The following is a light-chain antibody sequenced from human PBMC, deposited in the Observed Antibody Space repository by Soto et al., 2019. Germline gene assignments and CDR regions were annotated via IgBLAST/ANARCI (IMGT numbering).Light chain of an antibody. CDR2: GAS. CDR1: QSVSSSY. V-gene: IGKV3-20*01. CDR3: QQYGRSPWT. J-gene: IGKJ1*01. Sequence: EIVLTQSPGTLSLSPGERATLSCRASQSVSSSYLAWYQQKPGQAPRLLIYGASSRATGIPDRFSGSGPGTDFTLTIRRLEPEDFAVYYCQQYGRSPWTFGQGTKV.